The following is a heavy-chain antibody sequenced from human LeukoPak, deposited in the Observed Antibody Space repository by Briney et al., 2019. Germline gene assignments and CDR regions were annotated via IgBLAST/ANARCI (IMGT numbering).Heavy chain of an antibody. Sequence: SETLSLTCTVSGGSISSHYWSWIRQPPGKGLEWIGYIYTSGSTNYNPSLKSRVTISVDTSKNQFSLKLSSVTAADTAVYYCARQDGDYWYFDLWGRGTLVTVSS. D-gene: IGHD4-17*01. CDR2: IYTSGST. CDR3: ARQDGDYWYFDL. CDR1: GGSISSHY. J-gene: IGHJ2*01. V-gene: IGHV4-4*09.